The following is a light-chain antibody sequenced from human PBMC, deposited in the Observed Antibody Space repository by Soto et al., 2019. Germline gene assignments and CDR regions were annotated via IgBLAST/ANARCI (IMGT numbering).Light chain of an antibody. CDR3: AAWDDSLNGVL. J-gene: IGLJ2*01. CDR2: SNN. Sequence: QPVLTQPPSASGTPGQRVTISCSGSSSNIGSNAVNWYQQLPGTAPKLLIYSNNQRPSGVPDRFSGSKSGTSASLAISGLQSEEEADYYCAAWDDSLNGVLFGGGTKLTVL. V-gene: IGLV1-44*01. CDR1: SSNIGSNA.